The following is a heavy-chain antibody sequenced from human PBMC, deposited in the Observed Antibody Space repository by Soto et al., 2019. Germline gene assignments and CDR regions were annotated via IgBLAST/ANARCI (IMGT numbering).Heavy chain of an antibody. CDR1: GVSISSYY. V-gene: IGHV4-59*08. CDR3: ARHSPNSSGGVYFDY. Sequence: SETLSLTCTVSGVSISSYYWSWIRQPPGKGLEWIGYIYYSGSTNYNPSLKSRVTISVDTSKNQFSLKLSSVTAADTAVYYCARHSPNSSGGVYFDYWGQGTLVTVSS. D-gene: IGHD6-19*01. CDR2: IYYSGST. J-gene: IGHJ4*02.